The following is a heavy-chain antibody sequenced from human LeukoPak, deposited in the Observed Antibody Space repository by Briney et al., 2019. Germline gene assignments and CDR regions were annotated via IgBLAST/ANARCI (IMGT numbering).Heavy chain of an antibody. CDR2: INPNSGGT. Sequence: ASVKVSCKASGYTFTGYYLHWVRQAPGQGLEWMGWINPNSGGTHCAQKFQGRATMTRDTSISTAYMELSSLRSDDTAVYHCAIQGGYSYGSRPRELHYYLDYWGQGTLITVSS. V-gene: IGHV1-2*02. CDR1: GYTFTGYY. D-gene: IGHD5-18*01. CDR3: AIQGGYSYGSRPRELHYYLDY. J-gene: IGHJ4*02.